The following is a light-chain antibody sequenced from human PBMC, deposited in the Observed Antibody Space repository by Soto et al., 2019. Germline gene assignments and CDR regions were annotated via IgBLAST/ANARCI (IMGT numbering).Light chain of an antibody. Sequence: QSALTQPASVSGSPGQSITISCTGTSSDVGGYNYVSWYQQHPGKAPKLMIYEVSNRPSGVSNRFSGSKSGNTASLTISGLQAEDEADDYCSSYTSSSTLPWVFGTGTKLTVL. J-gene: IGLJ1*01. V-gene: IGLV2-14*01. CDR2: EVS. CDR3: SSYTSSSTLPWV. CDR1: SSDVGGYNY.